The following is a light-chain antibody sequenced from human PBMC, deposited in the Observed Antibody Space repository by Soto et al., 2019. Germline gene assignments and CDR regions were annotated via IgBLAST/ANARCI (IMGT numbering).Light chain of an antibody. V-gene: IGKV2-28*01. CDR1: QSLLHSNGYYY. CDR3: KQALQTRP. CDR2: LGS. Sequence: DVVMTQSPLSLPVTPGEPASISCSSSQSLLHSNGYYYLDWYLQKPGHSPHLLIYLGSNRASGVPDRFSGSGSGTDFTLKISRVEAEDVGVYYCKQALQTRPVGQRTKVDIK. J-gene: IGKJ1*01.